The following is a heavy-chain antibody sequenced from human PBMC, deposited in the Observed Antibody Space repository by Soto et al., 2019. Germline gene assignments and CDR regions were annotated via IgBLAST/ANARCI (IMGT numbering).Heavy chain of an antibody. CDR3: ARNYYGSGSYPRYFDY. J-gene: IGHJ4*02. D-gene: IGHD3-10*01. CDR2: ISSSSSYT. Sequence: PGGSLRLSCAASGFTFSDYDMSWIRQDPGKGLEWVSYISSSSSYTNYADSVKGRFTISRDNAKNSLYLQMNSLRAEDTAVYYCARNYYGSGSYPRYFDYWGQGTLVTVSS. CDR1: GFTFSDYD. V-gene: IGHV3-11*03.